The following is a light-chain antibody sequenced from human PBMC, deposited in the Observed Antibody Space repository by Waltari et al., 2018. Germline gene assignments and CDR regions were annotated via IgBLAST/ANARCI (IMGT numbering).Light chain of an antibody. V-gene: IGKV3-11*01. CDR3: HQRNNWPFT. J-gene: IGKJ2*01. Sequence: EIVLTQSPATLSLSPGERATLSCRASQSFSSKLAWYQQKPGQAPRLRMYDASNRATGIPARFSGSGSGTDFTLTISSLEPEDFAVYYCHQRNNWPFTFGQGTKLEIK. CDR1: QSFSSK. CDR2: DAS.